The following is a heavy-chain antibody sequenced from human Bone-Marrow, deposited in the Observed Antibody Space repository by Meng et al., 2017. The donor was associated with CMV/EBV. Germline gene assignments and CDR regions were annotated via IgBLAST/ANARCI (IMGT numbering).Heavy chain of an antibody. Sequence: GESLKISCAASGFTFSSYGMHWVRQAPGKGLEWVSYISSSGSTIYYADSVKGRFTISRDNAKNSLYLQMNSLRAEDTAVYYCASLNWFDPWGQGTLVTVSS. V-gene: IGHV3-48*04. CDR1: GFTFSSYG. CDR2: ISSSGSTI. CDR3: ASLNWFDP. J-gene: IGHJ5*02.